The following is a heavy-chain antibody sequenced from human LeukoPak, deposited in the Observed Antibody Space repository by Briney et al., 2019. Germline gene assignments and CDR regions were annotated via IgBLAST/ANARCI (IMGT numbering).Heavy chain of an antibody. CDR1: GFTFNTYA. Sequence: GGSLRLSCAASGFTFNTYAMHWVRQAPGKGLEWVAVISFDGSNKYYADSVKGRFTISRDNSKNTMYVKMNSLRAEDTAVYYCARESGYSYGRFDYWGQGTLVTVSS. CDR2: ISFDGSNK. J-gene: IGHJ4*02. CDR3: ARESGYSYGRFDY. D-gene: IGHD5-18*01. V-gene: IGHV3-30*04.